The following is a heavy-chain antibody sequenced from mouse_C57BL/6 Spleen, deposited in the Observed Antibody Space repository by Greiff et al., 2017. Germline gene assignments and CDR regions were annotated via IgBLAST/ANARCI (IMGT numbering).Heavy chain of an antibody. CDR3: ARDCDEGYYAMGC. Sequence: EVQLQQSGTVLARPGASVKMSCKTSGYTFTSYWMHWVKQRPGQGLEWIGAIYPGNSDTSYNQKFKGKAKLTAVTSASTAYMELSSLTNEDCAVYECARDCDEGYYAMGCCGQGASATVSS. CDR2: IYPGNSDT. J-gene: IGHJ4*01. CDR1: GYTFTSYW. V-gene: IGHV1-5*01.